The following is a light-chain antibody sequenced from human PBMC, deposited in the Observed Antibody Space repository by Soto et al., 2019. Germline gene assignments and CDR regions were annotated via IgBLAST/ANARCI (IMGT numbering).Light chain of an antibody. CDR3: FSYRSTTDRV. CDR2: GVN. J-gene: IGLJ2*01. V-gene: IGLV2-14*01. CDR1: SSDVTGYNS. Sequence: QSALTQPASVSGSPGRSVTIPATAPSSDVTGYNSVSWNQQHPGKGPKLIIIGVNNRPSGVSDRFFGSKSGNTASLTISGLQAEDEADYYCFSYRSTTDRVFGGGTQLTVL.